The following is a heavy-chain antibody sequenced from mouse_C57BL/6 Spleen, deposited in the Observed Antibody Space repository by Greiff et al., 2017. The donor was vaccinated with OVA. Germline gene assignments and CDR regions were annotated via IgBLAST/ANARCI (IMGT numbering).Heavy chain of an antibody. J-gene: IGHJ2*01. CDR1: GFNIKNTY. V-gene: IGHV14-3*01. CDR3: ARGGDYYGSSGDYFDY. CDR2: IDPANGNT. Sequence: EVMLVESVAELVRPGASVKLSCTASGFNIKNTYMHWVKQRPEQGLEWIGRIDPANGNTKYAPKFQGKATITADTSSNTAYLQLSSLTSEDTAIYYCARGGDYYGSSGDYFDYWGQGTTLTVSS. D-gene: IGHD1-1*01.